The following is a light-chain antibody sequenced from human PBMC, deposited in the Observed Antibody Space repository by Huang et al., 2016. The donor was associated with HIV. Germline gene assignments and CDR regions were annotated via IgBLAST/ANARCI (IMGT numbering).Light chain of an antibody. CDR2: AAS. V-gene: IGKV1-9*01. CDR1: QGISSY. CDR3: QQLNSYPPT. Sequence: IQLTQSPSSLSAPVGDRVTITCRASQGISSYLAWYQQKPGKAPKLLIYAASNLQSGVPSRFSGSGSGTDFTLTISSLQPEDFATYHCQQLNSYPPTFGQGTKVEIK. J-gene: IGKJ1*01.